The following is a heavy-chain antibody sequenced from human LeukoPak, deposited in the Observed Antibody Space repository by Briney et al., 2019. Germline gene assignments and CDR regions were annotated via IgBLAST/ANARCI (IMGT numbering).Heavy chain of an antibody. CDR1: GFTFDDYA. J-gene: IGHJ6*02. CDR3: AKDKANLTHHYYYGMDV. D-gene: IGHD3-9*01. Sequence: QPGGSLRLSCAASGFTFDDYAMHWVRQAPGKGLEWVSGISWNSSSIGYADSVKGRFTISRDNAKNSLYLQMNSLRAEDTALYYCAKDKANLTHHYYYGMDVWGQGATVTVSS. V-gene: IGHV3-9*01. CDR2: ISWNSSSI.